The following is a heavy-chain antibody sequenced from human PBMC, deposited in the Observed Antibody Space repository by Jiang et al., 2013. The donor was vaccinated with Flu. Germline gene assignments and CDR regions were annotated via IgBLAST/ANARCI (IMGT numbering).Heavy chain of an antibody. Sequence: GAEVKKPGASVKVSCKASGYTFTSYYMHWVRQAPGQGLEWMGIINPSGGSTSYAQKFQGRVTMTRDTSTSTVYMELSSLRSEDTAVYYCARGGYCSGGSCPETHDAFDIWGQGTMVTVSS. V-gene: IGHV1-46*01. D-gene: IGHD2-15*01. CDR1: GYTFTSYY. CDR2: INPSGGST. CDR3: ARGGYCSGGSCPETHDAFDI. J-gene: IGHJ3*02.